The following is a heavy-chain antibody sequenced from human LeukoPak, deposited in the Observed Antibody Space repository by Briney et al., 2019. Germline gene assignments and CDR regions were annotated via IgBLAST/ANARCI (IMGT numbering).Heavy chain of an antibody. Sequence: GGSLRLSCAASGFTFTSYAMQWVREAPGKAREWVALISYDGSNKYYADSVKGRFTISRDNSKNTLYLQMNSLRAEDTAVYYCAKRPTSILAYDNWGQGTLVIVSS. CDR2: ISYDGSNK. J-gene: IGHJ4*02. CDR3: AKRPTSILAYDN. D-gene: IGHD3-3*01. CDR1: GFTFTSYA. V-gene: IGHV3-30*07.